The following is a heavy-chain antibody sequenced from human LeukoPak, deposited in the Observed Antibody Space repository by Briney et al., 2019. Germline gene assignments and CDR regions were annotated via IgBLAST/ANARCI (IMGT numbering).Heavy chain of an antibody. CDR1: GFTFSSYT. CDR2: IWDDGSNK. CDR3: ARRDYGGKYYYYGMDV. Sequence: GGSLRLSCAASGFTFSSYTMHWVRQAPGKGLEWLAVIWDDGSNKYHADSVKGRFTISRDNSKNTLYLQMNSLRAEDTAVYYCARRDYGGKYYYYGMDVWGQGTTVTVSS. D-gene: IGHD4-23*01. J-gene: IGHJ6*02. V-gene: IGHV3-33*08.